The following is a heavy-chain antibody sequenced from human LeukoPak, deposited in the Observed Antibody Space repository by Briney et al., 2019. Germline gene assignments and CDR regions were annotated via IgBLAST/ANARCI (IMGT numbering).Heavy chain of an antibody. CDR3: ARDLLSASSSARCDH. V-gene: IGHV4-38-2*02. CDR1: GYSISSASC. D-gene: IGHD6-6*01. CDR2: IYRSGTT. Sequence: SETLSLTCTVSGYSISSASCWGWIRQPPGKGLEWIGSIYRSGTTYYNPSLKSRVTISVDTSKNQFSLKLSSATAADTAVYYCARDLLSASSSARCDHLGQVTMVTVSS. J-gene: IGHJ5*02.